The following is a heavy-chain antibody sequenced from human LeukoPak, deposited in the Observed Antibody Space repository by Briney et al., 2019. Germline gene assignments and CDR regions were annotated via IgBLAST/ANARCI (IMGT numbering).Heavy chain of an antibody. V-gene: IGHV4-39*07. CDR3: AREGGYYYDSSGYLDWFDP. J-gene: IGHJ5*02. D-gene: IGHD3-22*01. CDR2: IYYSGST. Sequence: SETLSLTCTVSGGSISSSSYYWGWIRQPPGTGLEWIGSIYYSGSTYYNPSLKSRVTISVDTSKNQFSLKLSSVTAADTAVYYCAREGGYYYDSSGYLDWFDPWGQGTLVTVSS. CDR1: GGSISSSSYY.